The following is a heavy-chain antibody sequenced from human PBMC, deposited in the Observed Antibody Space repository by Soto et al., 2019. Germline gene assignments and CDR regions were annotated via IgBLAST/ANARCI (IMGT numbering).Heavy chain of an antibody. J-gene: IGHJ5*02. D-gene: IGHD5-12*01. CDR2: ISPVIGTT. Sequence: ASVKVSCKASGDIFDNYAIRWVRQAPGQGLEWLGGISPVIGTTHYAQRFQGRLTITADRSTMTTYMELSGLKSEDTAIYFCARDYSGYDPALNRFDPWGQGTLVTVSS. CDR1: GDIFDNYA. CDR3: ARDYSGYDPALNRFDP. V-gene: IGHV1-69*06.